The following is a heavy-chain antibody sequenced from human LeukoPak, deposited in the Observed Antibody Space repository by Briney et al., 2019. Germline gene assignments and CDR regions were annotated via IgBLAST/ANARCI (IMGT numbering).Heavy chain of an antibody. J-gene: IGHJ4*02. D-gene: IGHD1-26*01. CDR3: ARSRASTRNYFDY. CDR2: LSYDGSSK. CDR1: GFTFSNYA. V-gene: IGHV3-30*01. Sequence: AGGSLRLSCAASGFTFSNYAIHWVRQAPGKGLEWVADLSYDGSSKYFADSVKGRFTISRDTSKNTVYLQMNSLRPEDTAVYYCARSRASTRNYFDYWGQGTLVTVSP.